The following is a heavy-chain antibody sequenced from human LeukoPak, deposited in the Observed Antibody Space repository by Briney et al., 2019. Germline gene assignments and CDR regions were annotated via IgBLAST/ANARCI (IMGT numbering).Heavy chain of an antibody. J-gene: IGHJ6*03. Sequence: SETLSLTCTVSGGSISSYYWSWIRQPPGKGLEWTGYIYYSGSTNYNPSLKSRVTISVDTSKNQFSLKLSSVTAADTAVYYCARSYSPNYYYYYYMDVWGKGTTVTISS. CDR2: IYYSGST. CDR3: ARSYSPNYYYYYYMDV. V-gene: IGHV4-59*01. D-gene: IGHD3-10*01. CDR1: GGSISSYY.